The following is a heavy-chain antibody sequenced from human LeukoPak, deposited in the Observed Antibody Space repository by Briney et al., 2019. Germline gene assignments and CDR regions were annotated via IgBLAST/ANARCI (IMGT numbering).Heavy chain of an antibody. J-gene: IGHJ4*02. Sequence: PGGSLRLSCAASGFTFSNAWMSWVRQAPGKGLEWVGRIKSKTDGGTTDYAAPVKGRFTISRDDSKNTLYLQMNSLKTEDTAVYYCTTLWRVVVVTATTDGYWGQGTLVTVSS. V-gene: IGHV3-15*01. CDR3: TTLWRVVVVTATTDGY. CDR1: GFTFSNAW. D-gene: IGHD2-21*02. CDR2: IKSKTDGGTT.